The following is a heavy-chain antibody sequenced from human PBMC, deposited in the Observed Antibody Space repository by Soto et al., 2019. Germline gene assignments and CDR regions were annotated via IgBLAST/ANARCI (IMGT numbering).Heavy chain of an antibody. J-gene: IGHJ4*02. CDR1: GFTFSSYA. CDR2: ISGSGGST. CDR3: AKANAYSSSSDDNYFDY. Sequence: GGSLRLSCAASGFTFSSYAMSWVRQAPGKGLEWVSAISGSGGSTYYADSVKGRFTISRDNSKNTLYLQMNSLRAEDTAVYYCAKANAYSSSSDDNYFDYWGQGTLVTV. D-gene: IGHD6-6*01. V-gene: IGHV3-23*01.